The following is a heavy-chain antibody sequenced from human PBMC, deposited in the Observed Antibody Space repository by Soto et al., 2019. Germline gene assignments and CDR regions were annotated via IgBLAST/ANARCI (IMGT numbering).Heavy chain of an antibody. V-gene: IGHV2-26*01. CDR1: GFSLSNARMG. J-gene: IGHJ4*02. CDR3: ARISYYYDSSGYQYDY. Sequence: QVTLKESGPVLVKPTETLTLTCTVSGFSLSNARMGVSWIRQPPGKALEWLAHIFSNDEKSYSTSLKSRLTISKDTSKSQVFLTMTNMDPVDTATYYCARISYYYDSSGYQYDYWGQGTLVTVSS. CDR2: IFSNDEK. D-gene: IGHD3-22*01.